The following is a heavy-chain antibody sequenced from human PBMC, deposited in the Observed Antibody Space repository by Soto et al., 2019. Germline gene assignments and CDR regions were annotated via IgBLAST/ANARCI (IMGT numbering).Heavy chain of an antibody. CDR2: ISGSGGST. CDR3: AKDPDYGDYAMGSPNYFDY. V-gene: IGHV3-23*01. CDR1: GFTFSSYA. D-gene: IGHD4-17*01. Sequence: GGSLRLSCAASGFTFSSYAMSWVRQAPGKGLEWVSAISGSGGSTYYADSVKGRFTISRDNSKNTLYLQMNSLRAEDTAVYYCAKDPDYGDYAMGSPNYFDYWGQGTLVTVSS. J-gene: IGHJ4*02.